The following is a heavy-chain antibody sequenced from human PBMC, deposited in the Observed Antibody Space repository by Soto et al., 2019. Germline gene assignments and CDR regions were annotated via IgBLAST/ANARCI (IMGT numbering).Heavy chain of an antibody. D-gene: IGHD3-3*01. Sequence: RASLSLSCAASGFTFSSYSMNWVRQAPGKGLEWVSYISSSSSTIYYADSVKGRFTISRDNAKNSLYLQMNSLRDEDTAVYYCAKDLAIVGVVIPYGMDVWGQGTTVTVSS. CDR2: ISSSSSTI. J-gene: IGHJ6*02. CDR1: GFTFSSYS. CDR3: AKDLAIVGVVIPYGMDV. V-gene: IGHV3-48*02.